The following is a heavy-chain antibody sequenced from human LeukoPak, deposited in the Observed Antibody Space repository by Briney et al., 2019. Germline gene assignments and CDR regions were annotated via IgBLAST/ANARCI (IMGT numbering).Heavy chain of an antibody. V-gene: IGHV3-30*18. Sequence: GGSLRLSCAASGFTFSNYGVHWVRQAPGKGLEWVALISYDGGDKYYAESMKGRITISRDNAENTLYLQMNNLRPDDTAFYFCVKEGVEYSYSYGDYWGQGTLVTVSS. J-gene: IGHJ4*02. CDR2: ISYDGGDK. D-gene: IGHD3-16*01. CDR1: GFTFSNYG. CDR3: VKEGVEYSYSYGDY.